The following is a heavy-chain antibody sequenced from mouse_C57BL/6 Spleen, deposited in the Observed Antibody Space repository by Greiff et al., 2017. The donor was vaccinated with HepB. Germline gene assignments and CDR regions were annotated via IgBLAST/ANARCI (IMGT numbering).Heavy chain of an antibody. J-gene: IGHJ4*01. V-gene: IGHV1-26*01. CDR2: INPNNGGT. Sequence: VQLQQSGPELVKPGASVKISCKASGYTFTDYYMNWVKQSHGKSLEWIGDINPNNGGTSYNQKFKGKATLTVDKSSSTAYMELRSLTSEDSAVYYCARGTGSPYYAIDYWGQGTSVTVSS. CDR3: ARGTGSPYYAIDY. CDR1: GYTFTDYY. D-gene: IGHD4-1*01.